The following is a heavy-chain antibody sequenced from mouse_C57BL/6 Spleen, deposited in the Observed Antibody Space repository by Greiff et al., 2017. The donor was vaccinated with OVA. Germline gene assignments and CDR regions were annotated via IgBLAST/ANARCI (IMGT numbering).Heavy chain of an antibody. CDR1: GYTFTSYW. D-gene: IGHD1-1*01. Sequence: QVQLQQPGAELVRPGSSVKLSCKASGYTFTSYWMDWVKQRPGQGLEWIGNIYPSDSETHYNQKFKDKATLTVDKSSSTAYMQLSSLTSEDSAVYYCARGTVAMDYWGQGTSVTVSS. V-gene: IGHV1-61*01. CDR2: IYPSDSET. CDR3: ARGTVAMDY. J-gene: IGHJ4*01.